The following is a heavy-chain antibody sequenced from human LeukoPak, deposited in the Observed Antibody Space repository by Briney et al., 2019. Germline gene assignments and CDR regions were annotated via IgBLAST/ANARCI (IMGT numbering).Heavy chain of an antibody. V-gene: IGHV1-2*02. J-gene: IGHJ4*02. CDR2: INPDIGST. CDR1: RYTFTGYY. CDR3: ARGHIVAAGKGTLFDY. Sequence: ASVKVSCKASRYTFTGYYMHWVRQAPGQGGEWMGWINPDIGSTNYAQKFQGRVTMTRDTSISTAYMELSRLRSDDTAVYYWARGHIVAAGKGTLFDYWGQGTLVTVSS. D-gene: IGHD6-13*01.